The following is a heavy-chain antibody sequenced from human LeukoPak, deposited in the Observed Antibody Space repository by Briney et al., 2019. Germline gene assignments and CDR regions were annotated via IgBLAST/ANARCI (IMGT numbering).Heavy chain of an antibody. CDR2: IYYSGST. CDR3: ARESPVRRARYYYYYMDV. Sequence: SETLSLTCTVSGGSISSYYWSWIRQPPGKGLEWIGYIYYSGSTNYNPSLKSRVTTSVDTSKNQFSLKLSSVTAADTAVYYCARESPVRRARYYYYYMDVWGKGTTVTISS. V-gene: IGHV4-59*01. J-gene: IGHJ6*03. CDR1: GGSISSYY. D-gene: IGHD3-16*02.